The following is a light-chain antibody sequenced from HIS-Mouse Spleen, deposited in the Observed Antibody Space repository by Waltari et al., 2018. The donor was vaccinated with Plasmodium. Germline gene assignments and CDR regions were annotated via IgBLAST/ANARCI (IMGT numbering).Light chain of an antibody. J-gene: IGLJ3*02. CDR2: EDS. CDR1: VLPKNY. CDR3: YSTDSSGNHRV. Sequence: SYELTQPPSVSVSPGQTARITCSGDVLPKNYAYWYQQKSGQAPGLVIYEDSKRPSGIPERFSGSSSGTMATLTISGAQVEDEADYYCYSTDSSGNHRVFGGGTKLTVL. V-gene: IGLV3-10*01.